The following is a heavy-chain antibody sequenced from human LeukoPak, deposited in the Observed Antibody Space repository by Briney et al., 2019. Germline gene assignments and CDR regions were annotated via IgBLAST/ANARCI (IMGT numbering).Heavy chain of an antibody. CDR1: GYTFTSYA. D-gene: IGHD2-8*01. CDR3: ARSCTNGVCYFDY. J-gene: IGHJ4*02. V-gene: IGHV7-4-1*02. Sequence: ASVKASCKASGYTFTSYAMNWLRQAPGQGLEWMGWINTNTGNPTYAQGFTGRFVFSLDTSVSTAYLQISSLKAEDTAVYYCARSCTNGVCYFDYWGQGTLVTVSS. CDR2: INTNTGNP.